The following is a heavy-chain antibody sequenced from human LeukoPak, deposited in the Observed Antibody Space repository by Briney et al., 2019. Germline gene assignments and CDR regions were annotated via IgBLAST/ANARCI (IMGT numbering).Heavy chain of an antibody. D-gene: IGHD6-13*01. V-gene: IGHV3-23*01. CDR2: ISGSGGST. CDR1: GFTFSSYA. J-gene: IGHJ4*02. Sequence: GGSLRLSCAASGFTFSSYAMSWVRQAPGKGLEWVSAISGSGGSTYYADSVKGRFTISRDNSKNTLYLQMNSLRAEDTAVYYCAKDPSIAGAGRFPHFDYWGQGTLVTVSS. CDR3: AKDPSIAGAGRFPHFDY.